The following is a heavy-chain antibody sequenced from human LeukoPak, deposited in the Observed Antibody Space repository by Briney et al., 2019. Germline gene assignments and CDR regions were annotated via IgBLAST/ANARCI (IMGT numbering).Heavy chain of an antibody. Sequence: GGSLRLSCAASGFTVSSNYMSWVRQAPGKGLEWVSVIYSGGSTYYADSVKGRLTISRDNSKNTLYLQMNSLRAEDTAVYYCAKHLLYYYYYMDVWGKGTTVTVSS. CDR1: GFTVSSNY. CDR2: IYSGGST. CDR3: AKHLLYYYYYMDV. V-gene: IGHV3-53*01. D-gene: IGHD2/OR15-2a*01. J-gene: IGHJ6*03.